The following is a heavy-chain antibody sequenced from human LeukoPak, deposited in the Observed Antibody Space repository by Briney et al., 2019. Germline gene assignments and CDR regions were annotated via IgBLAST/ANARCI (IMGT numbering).Heavy chain of an antibody. V-gene: IGHV3-72*01. CDR1: GFTFSDHY. J-gene: IGHJ4*02. CDR2: IRNKANRYTT. Sequence: GGSLRLSCAASGFTFSDHYMEWVRQAPGKGLEWVGRIRNKANRYTTEYAASVKGRFTISRDESKNSLYLQMNSLKTEDTAVHYCASWLGYCTNGVCQNFDYWGQGTLVTVSS. CDR3: ASWLGYCTNGVCQNFDY. D-gene: IGHD2-8*01.